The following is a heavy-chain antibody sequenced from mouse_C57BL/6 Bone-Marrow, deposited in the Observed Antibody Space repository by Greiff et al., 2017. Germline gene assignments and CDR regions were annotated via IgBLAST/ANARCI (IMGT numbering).Heavy chain of an antibody. J-gene: IGHJ1*03. CDR1: GYTFTSYW. CDR2: IDPYSGGT. Sequence: QVQLKQPGAELVKPGASVKLSCKASGYTFTSYWMHWVKQRPGRGLEWIGRIDPYSGGTKYNEKFKSKATLTVDKPSSTAYMQLSSLTSEDSAVYYCANGSYLYWYFAVWGTGTTVTVSS. D-gene: IGHD1-1*02. V-gene: IGHV1-72*01. CDR3: ANGSYLYWYFAV.